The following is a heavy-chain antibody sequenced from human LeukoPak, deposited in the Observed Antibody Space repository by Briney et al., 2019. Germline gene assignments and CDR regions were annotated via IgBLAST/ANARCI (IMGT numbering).Heavy chain of an antibody. J-gene: IGHJ4*02. V-gene: IGHV1-2*07. D-gene: IGHD6-19*01. CDR3: SNSIAVAGTGFDY. CDR1: GYTFTGYY. CDR2: INPNSGGT. Sequence: ASVKVSCKASGYTFTGYYINWVRRSPGQRLGWMGGINPNSGGTDYAHKLPARVTMTTYTDISPGYLELSRLRSDDTAAYYCSNSIAVAGTGFDYWGQGTLVTVSS.